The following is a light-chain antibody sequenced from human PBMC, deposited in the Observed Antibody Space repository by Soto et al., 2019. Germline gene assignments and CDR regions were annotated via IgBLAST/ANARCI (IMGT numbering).Light chain of an antibody. V-gene: IGKV3-15*01. Sequence: ELVITQSPATLSVSPGERATLSCRASQSVGSKLAWYQQKPGQAPRLLIYDTSTRATGIPARFSGSGSGTEFTLTISSLQPEDLGVYYCKQYSQWPPFTFGQGTRLEIK. J-gene: IGKJ5*01. CDR1: QSVGSK. CDR3: KQYSQWPPFT. CDR2: DTS.